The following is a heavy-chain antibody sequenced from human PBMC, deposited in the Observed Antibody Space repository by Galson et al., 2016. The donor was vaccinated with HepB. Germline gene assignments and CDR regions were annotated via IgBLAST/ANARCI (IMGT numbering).Heavy chain of an antibody. CDR2: ITDSGADT. CDR1: GFTFSSAG. D-gene: IGHD6-13*01. J-gene: IGHJ4*02. CDR3: AKDQYNSWFDY. Sequence: SLRLSCAASGFTFSSAGMSWVRQAPGKGLEWVSTITDSGADTYYADSVKGRFTISRDNSKNILYLQMNSLRPEDTAVYSCAKDQYNSWFDYWGQGTLVTV. V-gene: IGHV3-23*01.